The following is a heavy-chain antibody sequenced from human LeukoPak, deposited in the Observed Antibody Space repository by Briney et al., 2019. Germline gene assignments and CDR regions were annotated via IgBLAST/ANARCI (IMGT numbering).Heavy chain of an antibody. CDR3: ARDLKHCSSTSCYGAYFDD. V-gene: IGHV1-69*06. CDR1: GGTFSRYA. D-gene: IGHD2-2*01. CDR2: IIPLFGTT. J-gene: IGHJ4*02. Sequence: ASVKVSCKASGGTFSRYAISWVRQAPGQGLEWMGRIIPLFGTTNYAQKFQGRVTITADKSTSTAYMELSSPRSEDTAVYYCARDLKHCSSTSCYGAYFDDWGQGTLVTVSS.